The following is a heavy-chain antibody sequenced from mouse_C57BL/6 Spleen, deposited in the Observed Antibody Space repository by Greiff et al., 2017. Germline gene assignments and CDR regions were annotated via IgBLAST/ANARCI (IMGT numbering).Heavy chain of an antibody. V-gene: IGHV1-55*01. D-gene: IGHD1-1*01. J-gene: IGHJ1*03. CDR3: ARIGTRTTVVSYWYFDV. Sequence: QVQLQQPGAELVKPGASVKMSCKASGYTFTSYWITWVKQRPGQGLEWIGDIYPGSGSTNYNEKFKSKATLPVDTSSSTAYMQLRSLTSEDSAVYYCARIGTRTTVVSYWYFDVWGTGTTVTVSS. CDR2: IYPGSGST. CDR1: GYTFTSYW.